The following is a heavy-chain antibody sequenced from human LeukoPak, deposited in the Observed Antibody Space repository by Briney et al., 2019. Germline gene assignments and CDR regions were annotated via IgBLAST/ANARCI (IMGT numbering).Heavy chain of an antibody. V-gene: IGHV3-30*02. CDR3: AKDFQWAFDY. CDR2: VKYGGSDK. Sequence: GGSLRLSCAASGFTFSGFGMHWVRQAPGKGLEWVSFVKYGGSDKRYADSVKGRFTISRDDSKNTVFLQANSLRDEDTAVYYCAKDFQWAFDYWGQGTQVTVSS. D-gene: IGHD2-8*01. J-gene: IGHJ4*02. CDR1: GFTFSGFG.